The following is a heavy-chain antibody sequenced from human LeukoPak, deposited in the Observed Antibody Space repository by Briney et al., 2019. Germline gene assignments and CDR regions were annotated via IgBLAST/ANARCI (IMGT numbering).Heavy chain of an antibody. V-gene: IGHV3-21*01. J-gene: IGHJ3*02. D-gene: IGHD2-21*01. CDR1: GFTFSSYS. CDR3: TTDGAYCGGDCYWGAAFDI. CDR2: ISSSSSYI. Sequence: GGSLRLSCAASGFTFSSYSMNWVRQAPGRGLEWVSSISSSSSYIYYADSVKGRFTISRDNAKNSLYLQMNSLRAEDTAVYYCTTDGAYCGGDCYWGAAFDIWGQGTMVTVSS.